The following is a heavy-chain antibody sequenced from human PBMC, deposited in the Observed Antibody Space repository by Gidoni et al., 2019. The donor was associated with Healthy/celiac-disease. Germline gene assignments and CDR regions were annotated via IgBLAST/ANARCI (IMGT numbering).Heavy chain of an antibody. J-gene: IGHJ6*02. Sequence: QVQLQQWGAGLLKPSETLSLTCSVYGGSFSGYYWSWIRQPPGKGLEWIGEINHSGSTNYNPSLKSRVTISVDTSKNQFSLKLSSVTAADTAVYYCARGKGTYDYYGMDVWGQGTTVTVSS. V-gene: IGHV4-34*01. CDR2: INHSGST. CDR1: GGSFSGYY. CDR3: ARGKGTYDYYGMDV. D-gene: IGHD1-1*01.